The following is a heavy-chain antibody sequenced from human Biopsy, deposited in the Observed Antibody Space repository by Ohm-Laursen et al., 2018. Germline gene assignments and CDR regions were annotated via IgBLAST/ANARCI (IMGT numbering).Heavy chain of an antibody. CDR3: ARELVDMATLDYHFDR. D-gene: IGHD5-24*01. J-gene: IGHJ4*02. CDR2: VYDSGST. V-gene: IGHV4-61*01. Sequence: SLTCSVSGDSISDSFHFWSWIRQPPGKGLEWIANVYDSGSTNYNPSLKSRVTISLDPSKNQFSLRLTSVTAADTAVYSCARELVDMATLDYHFDRWGRGTLVTVSS. CDR1: GDSISDSFHF.